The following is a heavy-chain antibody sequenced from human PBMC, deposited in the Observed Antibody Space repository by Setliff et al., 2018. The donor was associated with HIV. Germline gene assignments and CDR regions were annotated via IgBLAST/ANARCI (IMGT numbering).Heavy chain of an antibody. J-gene: IGHJ4*02. CDR3: ARERCSGGSCPQVDY. V-gene: IGHV4-31*03. CDR1: NGSISSGNHY. Sequence: SETLSLTCTVSNGSISSGNHYWSWIRQHPGKGLEWIGYIFYSGATYYNPSLKNRVTISLDTSKSQFSLKLTSVTAADTAVYHCARERCSGGSCPQVDYWGQGTLVTVSS. CDR2: IFYSGAT. D-gene: IGHD2-15*01.